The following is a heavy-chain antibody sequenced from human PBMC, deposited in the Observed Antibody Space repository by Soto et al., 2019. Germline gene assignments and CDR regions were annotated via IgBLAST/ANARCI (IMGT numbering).Heavy chain of an antibody. CDR2: INHSAST. J-gene: IGHJ4*02. CDR3: ARSSPEYSSTSYYFAY. CDR1: GGTYSGYY. D-gene: IGHD6-6*01. V-gene: IGHV4-34*01. Sequence: SETLSLTWAVYGGTYSGYYWSWVRQTPEKGLEWIGQINHSASTTYTPSLHSPLTISVDTSNTQFSLKLSSVPAADTAVYFCARSSPEYSSTSYYFAYWGQGTLVTVS.